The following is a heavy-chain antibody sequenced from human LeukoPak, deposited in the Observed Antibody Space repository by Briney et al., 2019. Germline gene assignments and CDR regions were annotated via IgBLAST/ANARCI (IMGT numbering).Heavy chain of an antibody. V-gene: IGHV5-51*01. Sequence: SGESLKISCKGSGYSFTDYWIGWVRQMPGKGLEWMGIIFPGDSDTKYSPSFQGQVTISADKSISTAYLQWSSLKASDTAMYYCARQQLGSFRSPTFFDFWGQGTLVTVSS. CDR1: GYSFTDYW. D-gene: IGHD6-13*01. CDR2: IFPGDSDT. CDR3: ARQQLGSFRSPTFFDF. J-gene: IGHJ4*02.